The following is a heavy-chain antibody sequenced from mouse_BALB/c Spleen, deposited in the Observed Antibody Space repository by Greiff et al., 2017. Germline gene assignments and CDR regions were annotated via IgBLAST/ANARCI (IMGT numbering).Heavy chain of an antibody. J-gene: IGHJ3*01. D-gene: IGHD2-4*01. CDR1: GYTFTSYW. V-gene: IGHV1S81*02. CDR2: INPSNGRT. CDR3: AESGGDDYEDFAY. Sequence: QVQLQQPGAELVKPGASVKLSCKASGYTFTSYWMHWVKQRPGQGLEWIGEINPSNGRTNYNEKFKNKATLTVDKSSSTAYMQLSSLTSEDSAVYYCAESGGDDYEDFAYWGQGTLVTVSA.